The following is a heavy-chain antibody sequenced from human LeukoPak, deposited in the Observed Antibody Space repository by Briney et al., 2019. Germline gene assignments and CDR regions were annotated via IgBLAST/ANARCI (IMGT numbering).Heavy chain of an antibody. CDR2: ISWNSGSI. D-gene: IGHD3-3*01. J-gene: IGHJ4*02. Sequence: PGGSLRLSCAASGFTFDDYAMHWVRQAPGKGLEWVSGISWNSGSIGYADSVKGRFTISRDNAKNSLYLQMNSLRAEDMALYYCAKDRAIVGVVAGGAFDYWGQGTLVTVSS. CDR3: AKDRAIVGVVAGGAFDY. V-gene: IGHV3-9*03. CDR1: GFTFDDYA.